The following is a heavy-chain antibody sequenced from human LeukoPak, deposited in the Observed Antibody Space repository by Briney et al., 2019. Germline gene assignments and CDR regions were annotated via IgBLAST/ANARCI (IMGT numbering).Heavy chain of an antibody. D-gene: IGHD1-26*01. CDR3: ARDPYSGGYGDYYYYYMDV. CDR1: GFIFSKYA. CDR2: ITSSRSYI. J-gene: IGHJ6*03. Sequence: GGSLRLSCAASGFIFSKYAMSWVRQTPGKGLEWVSSITSSRSYIYYADSVKGRFTISRDNAKNSLYLQINSLRAEDTAVYYCARDPYSGGYGDYYYYYMDVWGKGTTVTISS. V-gene: IGHV3-21*01.